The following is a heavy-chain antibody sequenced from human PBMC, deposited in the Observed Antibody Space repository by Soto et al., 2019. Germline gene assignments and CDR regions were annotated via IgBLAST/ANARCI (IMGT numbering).Heavy chain of an antibody. CDR1: GFTFSSYA. CDR3: AKDTASGGGNFRFDP. Sequence: PGGSLRLSCAASGFTFSSYAMSWVRQAPGKGLEWVSAISGSGGSTYYADSVKGRFTISRDNSKNTLYLQMNSLRAEDTAVYYCAKDTASGGGNFRFDPWGQGNLVTVYS. D-gene: IGHD2-15*01. CDR2: ISGSGGST. V-gene: IGHV3-23*01. J-gene: IGHJ5*02.